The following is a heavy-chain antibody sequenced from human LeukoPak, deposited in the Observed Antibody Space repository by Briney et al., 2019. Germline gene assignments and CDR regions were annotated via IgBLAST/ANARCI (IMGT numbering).Heavy chain of an antibody. CDR1: GFTFSSYA. CDR2: ISGSGGST. J-gene: IGHJ4*02. CDR3: AKWYGSGSFDY. Sequence: GGSLRLSCAASGFTFSSYAMSWVRQAPGKGLEWVSAISGSGGSTYYADSVKGRFTISRDNSKNTLYLQMNSLTVEDTAVYFCAKWYGSGSFDYWGQGTLVTVSS. V-gene: IGHV3-23*01. D-gene: IGHD3-10*01.